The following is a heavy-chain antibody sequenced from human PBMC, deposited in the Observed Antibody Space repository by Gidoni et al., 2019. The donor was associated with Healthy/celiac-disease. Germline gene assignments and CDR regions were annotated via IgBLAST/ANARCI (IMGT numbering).Heavy chain of an antibody. D-gene: IGHD2-15*01. CDR3: ASQGSGGSPY. Sequence: QVQLQESGPGLVKPSETLSLTCTVSGGSISSYYWSWIRQPPGKGLEWIGYIYYSGSTNYTPSLKSRVTISVDTSKNQFSLKLSSVTAADTAVYYCASQGSGGSPYWGQGTLVTVSS. CDR2: IYYSGST. V-gene: IGHV4-59*08. J-gene: IGHJ4*02. CDR1: GGSISSYY.